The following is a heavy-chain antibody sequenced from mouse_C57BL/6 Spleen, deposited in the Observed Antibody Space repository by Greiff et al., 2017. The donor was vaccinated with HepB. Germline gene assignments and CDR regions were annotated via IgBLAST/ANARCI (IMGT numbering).Heavy chain of an antibody. J-gene: IGHJ4*01. Sequence: QVQLQQSGTELVKPGASVKLSCKASGYTFTSYWMHWVKQRPGQGLEWIGNINPSNGGTNYNEKFKRKATLTVDKSSSTAYMQLSSLTSEDSAVYYCARSDRNYAMDYWGPGTSVTVSS. V-gene: IGHV1-53*01. CDR2: INPSNGGT. CDR1: GYTFTSYW. CDR3: ARSDRNYAMDY.